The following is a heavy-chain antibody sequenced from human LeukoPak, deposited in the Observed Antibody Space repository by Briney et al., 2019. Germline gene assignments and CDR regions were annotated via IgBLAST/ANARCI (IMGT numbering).Heavy chain of an antibody. J-gene: IGHJ4*02. CDR3: VWSSTWNKRFYLDY. V-gene: IGHV3-15*01. CDR1: GFNFKPAY. Sequence: PGGSLRLSCAASGFNFKPAYMNWVRQAPGKGLEWLGRITPSTDQNAAPVKGRFTISRDDSKNMVYLQMSSLVTDDTAVYYCVWSSTWNKRFYLDYWGQGTPVTVSS. CDR2: ITPSTD. D-gene: IGHD6-6*01.